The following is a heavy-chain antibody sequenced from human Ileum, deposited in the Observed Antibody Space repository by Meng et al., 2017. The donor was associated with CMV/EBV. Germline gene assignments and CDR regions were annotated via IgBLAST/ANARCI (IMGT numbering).Heavy chain of an antibody. Sequence: QVQLQESGPGLVKPSQTLSLTRTVSGGSISSGGYYWNWIRQRPGKGLEWIGYIIYSGSTYYNPSLKSRLSISLDTSKNQFSLKLTSVTAADTAVYYCARDEAIAAPLDYWGQGILVTVSS. CDR2: IIYSGST. V-gene: IGHV4-31*03. CDR1: GGSISSGGYY. CDR3: ARDEAIAAPLDY. D-gene: IGHD6-13*01. J-gene: IGHJ4*02.